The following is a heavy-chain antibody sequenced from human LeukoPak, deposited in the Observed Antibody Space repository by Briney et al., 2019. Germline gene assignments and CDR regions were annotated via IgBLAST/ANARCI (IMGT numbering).Heavy chain of an antibody. CDR1: GFTLSSYA. J-gene: IGHJ3*02. D-gene: IGHD3-10*01. CDR2: ISGSGGST. V-gene: IGHV3-23*01. Sequence: GGSLRLSCAASGFTLSSYAMSWVRQAPGKGLEWVSAISGSGGSTYYADSVKGRFTISRDNSKNTLYLQMNSLRAEDTAVYYYAKDRLWFGESNDAFDIWGQGTMVTVSS. CDR3: AKDRLWFGESNDAFDI.